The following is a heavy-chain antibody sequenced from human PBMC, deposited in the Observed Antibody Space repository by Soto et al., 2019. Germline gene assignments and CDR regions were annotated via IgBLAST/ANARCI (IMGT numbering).Heavy chain of an antibody. V-gene: IGHV3-30*18. CDR1: GFTFSSYG. Sequence: GGSLRLSCAASGFTFSSYGMHWVRQAPGKGLEWVAVISYDGSNKYYADYVKGRFTISRDNSKNTLYLQMNSLRAEDTAVYYCAKAILRGYSYGTDYWGQGTLVTVSS. D-gene: IGHD5-18*01. CDR2: ISYDGSNK. CDR3: AKAILRGYSYGTDY. J-gene: IGHJ4*02.